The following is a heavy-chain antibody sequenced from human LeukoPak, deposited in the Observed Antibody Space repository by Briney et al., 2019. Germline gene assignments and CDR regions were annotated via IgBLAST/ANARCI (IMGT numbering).Heavy chain of an antibody. Sequence: PGGSLILSCAASGFTFSSYGMHWVRQAPGEGLEWVAVISYDGSNKYYADSVKGRFTISRDNSKNTLYLQMNSLRAEDTAVYYCAKDFVPYYDSSGYYYTTNDYWGQGTLVTVSS. CDR2: ISYDGSNK. D-gene: IGHD3-22*01. V-gene: IGHV3-30*18. J-gene: IGHJ4*02. CDR1: GFTFSSYG. CDR3: AKDFVPYYDSSGYYYTTNDY.